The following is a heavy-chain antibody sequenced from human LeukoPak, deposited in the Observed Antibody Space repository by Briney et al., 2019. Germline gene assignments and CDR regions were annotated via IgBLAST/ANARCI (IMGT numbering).Heavy chain of an antibody. Sequence: GGSLRLSCAASGFSVSSHYMSWGRQAPGKGLEWVSVLYSGGTTYYTDSVKGRFTISRDNSKNTLYLQMNSLRAEDTAVYYCASGRNMGITGTTGAFDIWGQGTMVTVSS. D-gene: IGHD1-7*01. CDR2: LYSGGTT. CDR3: ASGRNMGITGTTGAFDI. V-gene: IGHV3-66*01. CDR1: GFSVSSHY. J-gene: IGHJ3*02.